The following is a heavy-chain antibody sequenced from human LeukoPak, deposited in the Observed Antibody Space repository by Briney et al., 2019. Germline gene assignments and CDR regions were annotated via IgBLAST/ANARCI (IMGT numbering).Heavy chain of an antibody. J-gene: IGHJ4*02. CDR1: GYTFTGYY. D-gene: IGHD3-22*01. Sequence: ASVKVSCKASGYTFTGYYMHWVRQAPGQGLEWMGWINPNSGGTNYAQKFQGRVTMTRDTSISTAYMELSRLRSDDTAVYYCARSPYYYDSSGYATLDYWGQGTLVTVSS. CDR2: INPNSGGT. CDR3: ARSPYYYDSSGYATLDY. V-gene: IGHV1-2*02.